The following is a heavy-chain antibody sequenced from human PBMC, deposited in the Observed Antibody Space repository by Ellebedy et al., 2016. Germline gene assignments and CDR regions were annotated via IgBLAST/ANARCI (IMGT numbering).Heavy chain of an antibody. J-gene: IGHJ3*02. CDR2: IIPILGIA. Sequence: SVKVSXKASRGTFSSYAISWVRQAPGQGLEWMGRIIPILGIANYAQKFQGRVTITADKSTSTAYMELSSLRSEDTAVYYCAIGAGRDGYNWGAFDIWGQGTMVTVSS. CDR1: RGTFSSYA. V-gene: IGHV1-69*04. D-gene: IGHD5-24*01. CDR3: AIGAGRDGYNWGAFDI.